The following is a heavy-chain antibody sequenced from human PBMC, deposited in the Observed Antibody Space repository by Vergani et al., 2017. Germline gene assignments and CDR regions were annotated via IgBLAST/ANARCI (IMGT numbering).Heavy chain of an antibody. V-gene: IGHV3-15*07. CDR2: IKSKTDGGTT. Sequence: EVQLVESGGGLVKPGGSLRLSCAASGFTFSNAWMNWVRQAPGKGLEWVGRIKSKTDGGTTDYAAPVKGRFTISRDDSKNTLYLQMNSLKTEDTAVYYCAKITTVTTFVGYYFDYWGQGTLVTVSS. CDR1: GFTFSNAW. J-gene: IGHJ4*02. CDR3: AKITTVTTFVGYYFDY. D-gene: IGHD4-17*01.